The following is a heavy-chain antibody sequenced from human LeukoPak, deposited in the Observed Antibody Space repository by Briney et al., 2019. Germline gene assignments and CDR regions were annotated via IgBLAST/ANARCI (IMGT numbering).Heavy chain of an antibody. CDR3: AISRYAERYFDY. V-gene: IGHV1-46*01. CDR2: INPSGGST. J-gene: IGHJ4*02. Sequence: ASVKVSCKASGYTFTSYYMHWVRQAPGQGLEWMGIINPSGGSTSYAQKFQGRVTMTRDTSTSTVYMELSSLRSEDTAVYYCAISRYAERYFDYWGQGTLVTVSS. D-gene: IGHD1-1*01. CDR1: GYTFTSYY.